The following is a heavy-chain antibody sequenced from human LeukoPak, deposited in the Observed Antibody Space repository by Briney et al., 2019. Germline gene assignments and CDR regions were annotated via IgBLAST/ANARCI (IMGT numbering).Heavy chain of an antibody. Sequence: ASVKVSCKASGYIFTSYGISWVRQAPGQGLEWRGWISVYNGNTNYPQRLQGRVTMTTDTSTTTAYMELRSLRSDDTAVYYCARDINGYYYDSHGYYPTDLWGQGTLVTVSS. D-gene: IGHD3-22*01. V-gene: IGHV1-18*01. CDR1: GYIFTSYG. CDR3: ARDINGYYYDSHGYYPTDL. CDR2: ISVYNGNT. J-gene: IGHJ5*02.